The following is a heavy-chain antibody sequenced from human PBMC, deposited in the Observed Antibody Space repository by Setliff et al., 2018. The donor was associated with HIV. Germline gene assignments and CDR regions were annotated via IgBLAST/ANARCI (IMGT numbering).Heavy chain of an antibody. CDR1: GGSISSSSYY. J-gene: IGHJ3*01. CDR2: ISYSGST. CDR3: ARHDSRGPRSAFDL. Sequence: SETLSLTCTVSGGSISSSSYYWGWIRQPPGKGLEWLGTISYSGSTYYNPSLKSRVTLSVDTSKNQFSLKLSSVTAAATAVYYCARHDSRGPRSAFDLWGRGTMVTVSS. D-gene: IGHD2-21*01. V-gene: IGHV4-39*01.